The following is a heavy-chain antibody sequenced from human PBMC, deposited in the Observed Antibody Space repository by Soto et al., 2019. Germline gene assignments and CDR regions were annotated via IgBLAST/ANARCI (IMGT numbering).Heavy chain of an antibody. CDR1: GFIFRNAW. J-gene: IGHJ5*01. Sequence: LVESGGGWVKPGGSIRLSCAASGFIFRNAWMSWVRQAPGKGLEWVGRIKSKSSGGTTDYAAPVEGRVTITRDDSKSILYLQMTSLTVEDTAVYFCTSEKGWRQSPLDSWGQGALVTVSS. D-gene: IGHD4-4*01. CDR2: IKSKSSGGTT. CDR3: TSEKGWRQSPLDS. V-gene: IGHV3-15*01.